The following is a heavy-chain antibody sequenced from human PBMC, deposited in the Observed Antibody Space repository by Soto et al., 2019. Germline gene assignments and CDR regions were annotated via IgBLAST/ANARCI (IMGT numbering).Heavy chain of an antibody. Sequence: GGSLRLSCAASGFTFSSYAMHWVRQAPGKGLEWVAVISYDGSNKYYADSVKGRFTISRDNSKNTLYLQMNSLRAEDTAVYYCARDGNYYDSSGSLVYWGQGTLVTVSS. CDR3: ARDGNYYDSSGSLVY. CDR1: GFTFSSYA. J-gene: IGHJ4*02. V-gene: IGHV3-30-3*01. D-gene: IGHD3-22*01. CDR2: ISYDGSNK.